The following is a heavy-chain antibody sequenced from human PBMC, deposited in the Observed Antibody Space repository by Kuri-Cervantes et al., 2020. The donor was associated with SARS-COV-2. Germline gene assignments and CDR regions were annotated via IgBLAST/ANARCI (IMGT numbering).Heavy chain of an antibody. Sequence: GGSLRLSCAASGFTFSSYAMSWVRQAPGKGLEWVSAISGSGGSTYYADSVKGRFTISRDNSKNTLYLQMDSLRAEDTAVYYCAKEGFFYGSGRHFDYWGQGTLVTVSS. D-gene: IGHD3-10*01. CDR3: AKEGFFYGSGRHFDY. V-gene: IGHV3-23*01. CDR1: GFTFSSYA. CDR2: ISGSGGST. J-gene: IGHJ4*02.